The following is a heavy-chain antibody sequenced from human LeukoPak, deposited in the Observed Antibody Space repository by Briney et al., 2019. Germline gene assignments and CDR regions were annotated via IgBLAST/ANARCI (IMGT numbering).Heavy chain of an antibody. Sequence: ASVKVSCKASGYTFTSYGISWVRQAPGQGLEWMGWISAYNGNTNYAQKLQGRVTMTTDTSTSTAYMELRSLRPDDTAVYYCARDPRIAVAGRKSVSAFDIRGQGTMVTVSS. CDR3: ARDPRIAVAGRKSVSAFDI. CDR2: ISAYNGNT. CDR1: GYTFTSYG. V-gene: IGHV1-18*01. D-gene: IGHD6-19*01. J-gene: IGHJ3*02.